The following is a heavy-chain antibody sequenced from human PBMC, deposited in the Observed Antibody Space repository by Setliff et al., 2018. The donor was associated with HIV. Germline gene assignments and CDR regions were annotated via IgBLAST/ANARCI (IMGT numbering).Heavy chain of an antibody. CDR1: GFTFRNYQ. V-gene: IGHV3-21*01. J-gene: IGHJ6*02. CDR3: ARDYLYYNLYNGSPVYGMDV. Sequence: PGGSLRLSCAASGFTFRNYQMNWVRQAPGKGLEWVSSITIGRGDVFYADSVQGRFTISRDNSKNSLYLQMNSLRVEDTAVYYCARDYLYYNLYNGSPVYGMDVWGQGSLVTVSS. D-gene: IGHD3-3*01. CDR2: ITIGRGDV.